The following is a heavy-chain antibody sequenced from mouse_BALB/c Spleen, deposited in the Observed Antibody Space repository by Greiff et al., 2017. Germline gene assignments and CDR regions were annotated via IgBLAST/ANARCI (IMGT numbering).Heavy chain of an antibody. CDR2: IDPETGGT. J-gene: IGHJ4*01. Sequence: QVQLQQSGAELVRPGASVTLFCKASGYTFTDYEMHWVKQTPVHGLEWIGAIDPETGGTAYNQKFKGKATLTADKSSSTAYMELRSLTSEDSAVYYCTRTYYRYDDYAMDYWGQGTSVTVSS. CDR1: GYTFTDYE. D-gene: IGHD2-14*01. CDR3: TRTYYRYDDYAMDY. V-gene: IGHV1-15*01.